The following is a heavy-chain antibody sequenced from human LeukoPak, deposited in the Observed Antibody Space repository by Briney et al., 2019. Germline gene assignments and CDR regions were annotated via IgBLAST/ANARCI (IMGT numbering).Heavy chain of an antibody. D-gene: IGHD4/OR15-4a*01. V-gene: IGHV3-74*01. CDR2: INTDGSST. Sequence: PGGSLRLSCAASGFTFSGYWMHWVRQAPGKGLVWVSRINTDGSSTSYADSVKGRFTISRDNAKNTLYLQMNSLRAEDTAVYYCARDRVVDYRDAFDIWGQGTMVTVSS. CDR1: GFTFSGYW. J-gene: IGHJ3*02. CDR3: ARDRVVDYRDAFDI.